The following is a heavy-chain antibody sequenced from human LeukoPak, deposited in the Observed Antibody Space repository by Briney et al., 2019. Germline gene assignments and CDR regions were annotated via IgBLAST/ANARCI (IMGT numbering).Heavy chain of an antibody. CDR1: GGSISSYY. CDR2: IYYSGST. J-gene: IGHJ4*02. V-gene: IGHV4-59*01. D-gene: IGHD6-13*01. Sequence: SETLSLTCTVSGGSISSYYWSWIRQPPGKGLEWIGYIYYSGSTNYTPSLKSRVTISVDTSKYMFSLKLSSVTAADTAVYYCAREREFSSSWYYFDYWGQGTLVTVSS. CDR3: AREREFSSSWYYFDY.